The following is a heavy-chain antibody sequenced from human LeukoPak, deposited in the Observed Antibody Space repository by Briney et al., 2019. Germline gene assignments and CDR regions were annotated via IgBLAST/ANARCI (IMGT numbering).Heavy chain of an antibody. CDR1: GGSISSGGYS. CDR3: ASLFPYCGGDCYSWADY. Sequence: SETLSLTCAVSGGSISSGGYSWSWIRQPPGKGLEWIGYIYHSGSTYYNPSLKSRVTISVDRSKNQFSLKLSSVTAADTAVYYCASLFPYCGGDCYSWADYWGQGTLVTVSS. V-gene: IGHV4-30-2*01. D-gene: IGHD2-21*02. CDR2: IYHSGST. J-gene: IGHJ4*02.